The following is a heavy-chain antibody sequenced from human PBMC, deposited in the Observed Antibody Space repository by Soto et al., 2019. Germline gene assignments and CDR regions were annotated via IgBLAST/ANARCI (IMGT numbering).Heavy chain of an antibody. V-gene: IGHV4-39*01. Sequence: QLQLQESGPGLVKPSETLSLTCTVSGGSISSSNYYWGWIRQPPGKGLEWIGSIYYSGSTYYNPALKSRVTISVDTSTNQFSLKLSSVTAADTAVYYCARALITMVPAADWGQGTLVTVSS. D-gene: IGHD3-10*01. CDR1: GGSISSSNYY. CDR3: ARALITMVPAAD. J-gene: IGHJ4*02. CDR2: IYYSGST.